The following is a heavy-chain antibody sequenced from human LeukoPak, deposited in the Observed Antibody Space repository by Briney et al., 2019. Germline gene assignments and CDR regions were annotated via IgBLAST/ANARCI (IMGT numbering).Heavy chain of an antibody. J-gene: IGHJ4*02. V-gene: IGHV3-7*04. CDR2: VHYDGSEK. D-gene: IGHD1/OR15-1a*01. Sequence: GGSLRLSCEASGFTFDSYSMSWVRQAPGQGLEWVANVHYDGSEKYYVDSVKGRFTISRDNPKNSLYLQMNSLRAEDTAVHYCARGDRNKETYWGQGTLVTVSS. CDR1: GFTFDSYS. CDR3: ARGDRNKETY.